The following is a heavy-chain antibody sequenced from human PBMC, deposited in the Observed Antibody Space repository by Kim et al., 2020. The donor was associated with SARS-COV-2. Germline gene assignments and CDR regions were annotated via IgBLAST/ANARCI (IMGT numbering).Heavy chain of an antibody. CDR2: IYYSGST. CDR1: GGSVSSGSYY. J-gene: IGHJ5*02. Sequence: SETLSLTCTVSGGSVSSGSYYWSWIRQPPGKGLEWIGYIYYSGSTNYNPSLKSRVTISVDTSKNQFSLKLSSVTAADTAVYYCARVGYSSSWYPNSENWFDPWGQGTLVTVSS. CDR3: ARVGYSSSWYPNSENWFDP. D-gene: IGHD6-13*01. V-gene: IGHV4-61*01.